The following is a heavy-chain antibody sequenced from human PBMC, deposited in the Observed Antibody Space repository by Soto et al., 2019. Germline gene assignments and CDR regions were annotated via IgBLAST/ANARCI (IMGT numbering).Heavy chain of an antibody. Sequence: GGSLRLSCVASGYTFNSHEMNWVRQAPGKGLEWISSISGSGTTNYAESVKGRFTISRDNAHKSLFLEMKDLRVEDTAVYYCARGGIHWGQGTLVTVSS. J-gene: IGHJ4*02. CDR2: ISGSGTT. D-gene: IGHD3-16*01. CDR3: ARGGIH. CDR1: GYTFNSHE. V-gene: IGHV3-48*03.